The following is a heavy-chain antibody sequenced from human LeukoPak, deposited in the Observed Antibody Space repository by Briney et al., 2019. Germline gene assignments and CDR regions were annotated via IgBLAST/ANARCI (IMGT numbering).Heavy chain of an antibody. CDR2: FDPEDGET. J-gene: IGHJ4*02. CDR3: ARGNYYDSSGIPRPFDY. D-gene: IGHD3-22*01. CDR1: GYTLTELS. V-gene: IGHV1-24*01. Sequence: ASVKVSCKVSGYTLTELSMHWVRQAPGKGLEWMGGFDPEDGETIYAQKFQGRITMTEDTSTDTAYMELSSLRSEDTAVYYCARGNYYDSSGIPRPFDYWGQGTLVTVSS.